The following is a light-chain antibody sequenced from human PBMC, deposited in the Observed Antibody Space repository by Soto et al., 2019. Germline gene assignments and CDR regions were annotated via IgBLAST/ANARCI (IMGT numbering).Light chain of an antibody. CDR2: DVS. Sequence: QSALTQPASVSGSPGQSITISCTGTSSDVGAYNYVSWYQQHPGKAPKLMIYDVSNRPSAVSNRFSGSKSGNTASLTISWLQAEDEADYYCSSYTSSNTLVFGGGTKVTVL. V-gene: IGLV2-14*01. J-gene: IGLJ3*02. CDR3: SSYTSSNTLV. CDR1: SSDVGAYNY.